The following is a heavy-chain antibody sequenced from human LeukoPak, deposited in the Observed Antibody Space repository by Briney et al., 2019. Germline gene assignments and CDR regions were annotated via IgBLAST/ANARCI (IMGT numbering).Heavy chain of an antibody. J-gene: IGHJ4*02. CDR3: ARGSFLITFGGFIG. CDR2: ISSSGSPI. V-gene: IGHV3-48*03. D-gene: IGHD3-16*02. CDR1: GFTFSSYE. Sequence: GGSLRLSCAASGFTFSSYEMNWVRQAPGKGLEWVSYISSSGSPIYYADSVKGRFTISRDNAKNSLFLQMNSLRAEDTAVYYCARGSFLITFGGFIGWGQGTLVTVSS.